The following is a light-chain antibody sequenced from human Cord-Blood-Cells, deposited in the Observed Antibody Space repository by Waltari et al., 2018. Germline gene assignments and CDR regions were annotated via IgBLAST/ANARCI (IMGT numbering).Light chain of an antibody. Sequence: QPVLTQPPSASASLGASVTLTCPLISGYRNYKVDWYQQSQGKGPRFVMRVGTGGIVGSKGDGIPDRFSVLGSGLNRYLTIKNIQEEDESDYHCGADHGSGSNFVYVFGTGTKVTVL. V-gene: IGLV9-49*01. CDR2: VGTGGIVG. CDR3: GADHGSGSNFVYV. J-gene: IGLJ1*01. CDR1: SGYRNYK.